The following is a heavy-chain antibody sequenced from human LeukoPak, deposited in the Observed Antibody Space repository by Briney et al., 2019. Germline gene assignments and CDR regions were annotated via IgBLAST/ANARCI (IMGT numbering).Heavy chain of an antibody. CDR2: ISGSGGST. V-gene: IGHV3-23*01. D-gene: IGHD4-11*01. Sequence: GGSLRLSCAASGFTFSNYAMSWVRQAPGKGLEWVSAISGSGGSTKYADSAEGRFTVSRDNSKNTLYLQMNSLRAEDTAVYYCAKEGRGTVTGGFDYWGQGTLVTVSS. CDR3: AKEGRGTVTGGFDY. J-gene: IGHJ4*02. CDR1: GFTFSNYA.